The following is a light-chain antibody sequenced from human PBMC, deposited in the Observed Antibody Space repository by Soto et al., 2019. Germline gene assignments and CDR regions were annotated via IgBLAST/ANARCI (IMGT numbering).Light chain of an antibody. CDR2: DVN. CDR3: TSWTTSTTMI. J-gene: IGLJ2*01. Sequence: QSVLTQPASVSGYPGQSITISCTGTSSDIGSYNFVSWYQQHQGKAPKLMLYDVNIRPSGVSNRFSGSKSGNTASLTISGLQAEDEADYYCTSWTTSTTMIFGGGTELTVL. CDR1: SSDIGSYNF. V-gene: IGLV2-14*03.